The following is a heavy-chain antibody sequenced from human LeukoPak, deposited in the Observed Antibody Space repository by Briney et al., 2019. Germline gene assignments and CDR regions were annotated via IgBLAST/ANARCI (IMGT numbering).Heavy chain of an antibody. Sequence: PGRSLRLSCAASGFTFSSYGMHWVRQAPGKGLEWVAVISYDGSNKYYADSVKGRFTISRDNSKNTLYLQMNSLRAEDTAVYYCARDRTPSGYYYSRFDYWGQGTLVTVSS. CDR3: ARDRTPSGYYYSRFDY. CDR1: GFTFSSYG. CDR2: ISYDGSNK. V-gene: IGHV3-30*03. J-gene: IGHJ4*02. D-gene: IGHD3-22*01.